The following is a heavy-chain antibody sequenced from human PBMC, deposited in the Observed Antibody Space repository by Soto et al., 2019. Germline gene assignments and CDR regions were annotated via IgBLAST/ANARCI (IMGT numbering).Heavy chain of an antibody. CDR1: GGTFSSYA. CDR2: IIPIFGTA. V-gene: IGHV1-69*01. CDR3: AREYYYEISGYYSLDY. Sequence: QVQLVQSGAEVKKPGSSVKVSCKASGGTFSSYAISWVRQAPGQGLEWMGGIIPIFGTANYAQKFQGRVTITADESTSTAYMELSSLRSEDSAVYYCAREYYYEISGYYSLDYWGQGTLVTVSS. J-gene: IGHJ4*02. D-gene: IGHD3-22*01.